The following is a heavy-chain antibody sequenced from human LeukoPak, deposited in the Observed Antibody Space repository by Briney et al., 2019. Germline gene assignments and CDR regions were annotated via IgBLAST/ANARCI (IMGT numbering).Heavy chain of an antibody. J-gene: IGHJ4*02. Sequence: GASVKVSCKASGYTFTSYGISWVRQAPGQGLEWMGWISAYNGNTNYAQKLQGRVTMTTDTSTSTAYMELRSLRSDDTAVYYCAKSLNPYYYDSSGYYFDYWGQGTLVTVSS. D-gene: IGHD3-22*01. CDR1: GYTFTSYG. V-gene: IGHV1-18*01. CDR2: ISAYNGNT. CDR3: AKSLNPYYYDSSGYYFDY.